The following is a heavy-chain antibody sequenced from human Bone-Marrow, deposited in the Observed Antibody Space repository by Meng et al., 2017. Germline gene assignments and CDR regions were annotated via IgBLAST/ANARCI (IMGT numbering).Heavy chain of an antibody. D-gene: IGHD3-22*01. CDR3: ARLGRYYYDSSGYYYFSY. V-gene: IGHV5-51*01. J-gene: IGHJ4*02. CDR1: GYSFTSYW. CDR2: IYPGDSDT. Sequence: GESLKISCKGSGYSFTSYWIGWVRQIPGKGLEWMGIIYPGDSDTRYSPSFQGQVTISADKSISTAYLQWSSLKASDTAMYYCARLGRYYYDSSGYYYFSYWAREPLAPFP.